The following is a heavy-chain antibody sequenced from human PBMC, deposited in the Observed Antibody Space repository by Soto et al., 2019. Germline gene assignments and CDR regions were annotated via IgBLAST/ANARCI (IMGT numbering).Heavy chain of an antibody. J-gene: IGHJ5*02. CDR2: IYTGGTP. V-gene: IGHV3-53*01. CDR1: GSSVRSKY. Sequence: GGSLRLSCAASGSSVRSKYVNWVRQAPGKGLEWLSTIYTGGTPYYADSVRGRFTISRDNSRNTVFLQMNSLAAEDTAIYYCVRDVGPWGQGTLVTVSS. CDR3: VRDVGP.